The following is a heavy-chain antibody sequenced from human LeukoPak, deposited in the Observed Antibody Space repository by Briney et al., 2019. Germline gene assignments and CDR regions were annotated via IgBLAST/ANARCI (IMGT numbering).Heavy chain of an antibody. Sequence: GGSLRLSCAASGFTFSSYAMSWVRQAPGKGLEWVSAISGSGGSTYYADSVKGRFTISRDNSKNTLYLQMNSLRAEDTAVYYCAKDPGRLGAGYGMDVWGQGTTVTVSS. V-gene: IGHV3-23*01. J-gene: IGHJ6*02. CDR3: AKDPGRLGAGYGMDV. D-gene: IGHD6-19*01. CDR2: ISGSGGST. CDR1: GFTFSSYA.